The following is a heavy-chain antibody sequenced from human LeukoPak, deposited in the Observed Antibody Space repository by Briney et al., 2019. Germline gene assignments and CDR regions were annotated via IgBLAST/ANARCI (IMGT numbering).Heavy chain of an antibody. CDR3: ATDLSGSLTLDY. CDR2: FDPEDGET. D-gene: IGHD1-26*01. CDR1: GYTLTELS. J-gene: IGHJ4*02. V-gene: IGHV1-24*01. Sequence: ASVKVSCKVSGYTLTELSMHWVRQAPGKGLEWMGGFDPEDGETIYAQKFQGRVTMTEDTSTDTAYMELSSLRSEDTAVYYCATDLSGSLTLDYWGQGTLVTVSS.